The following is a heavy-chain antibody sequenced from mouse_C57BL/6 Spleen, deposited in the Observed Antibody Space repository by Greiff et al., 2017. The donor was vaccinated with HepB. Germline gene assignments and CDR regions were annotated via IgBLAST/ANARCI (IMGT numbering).Heavy chain of an antibody. Sequence: VQLKESGAELVKPGASVKISCKASGYAFSSYWMNWVKQRPGKGLEWIGQIYPGDGDTNYNGKFKGKATLTADKSSSTAYMQLSSLTSEDSAVYFCASESTGGFDYWGQGTTLTVSS. CDR1: GYAFSSYW. CDR3: ASESTGGFDY. J-gene: IGHJ2*01. CDR2: IYPGDGDT. V-gene: IGHV1-80*01.